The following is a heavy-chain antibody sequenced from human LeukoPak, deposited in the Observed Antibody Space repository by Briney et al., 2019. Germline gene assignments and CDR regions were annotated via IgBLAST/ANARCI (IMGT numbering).Heavy chain of an antibody. V-gene: IGHV1-18*01. J-gene: IGHJ6*03. D-gene: IGHD5-18*01. CDR1: GYTFTSYG. CDR3: ARDFVEGYSYGYSPYYYYMDV. Sequence: GASVKVSCKASGYTFTSYGISWVRQAPGQGLEWMGWISAYNGNTNYAQKLQGRVSMTTDTSTSTAYMELRSLRSDDTAVYYCARDFVEGYSYGYSPYYYYMDVWGKGTTVTVSS. CDR2: ISAYNGNT.